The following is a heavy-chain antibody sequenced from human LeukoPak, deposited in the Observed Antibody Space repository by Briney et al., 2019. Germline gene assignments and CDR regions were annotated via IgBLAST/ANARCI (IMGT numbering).Heavy chain of an antibody. CDR2: ISSSGSTI. D-gene: IGHD3-3*01. Sequence: GRSLRLSCAASGFTFSDYYMSWIRQAPGKGLEWVSYISSSGSTIYYADSVKGRFTISRDNAKTSLYPQMNSLRAEDTAVYYCARDGVEWSPANKDYYCYYMDVWGKGTTVTVSS. CDR1: GFTFSDYY. V-gene: IGHV3-11*04. CDR3: ARDGVEWSPANKDYYCYYMDV. J-gene: IGHJ6*03.